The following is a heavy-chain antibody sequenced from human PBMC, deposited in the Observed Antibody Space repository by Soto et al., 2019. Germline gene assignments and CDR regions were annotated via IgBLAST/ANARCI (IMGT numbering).Heavy chain of an antibody. J-gene: IGHJ4*02. V-gene: IGHV4-39*01. CDR2: IYYSGST. CDR3: ASPRWSGSYHDY. Sequence: PSETLSLTCTVSGGSISSNTYYWGWIRQPPGKGLEWIGSIYYSGSTYYNPSLKSRITRSVDTSKNQFSLKLSSVTAADTAVYYCASPRWSGSYHDYWGQGTLVTVSS. CDR1: GGSISSNTYY. D-gene: IGHD1-26*01.